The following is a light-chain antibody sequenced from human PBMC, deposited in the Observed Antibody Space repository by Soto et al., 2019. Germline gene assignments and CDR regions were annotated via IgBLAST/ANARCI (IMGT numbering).Light chain of an antibody. Sequence: QSALTQPRSVSGSPGQSVTISCTGTSSDVGGYNYVSWYQQHPGKAPQLMIYDVVKRPSGVPDRFSGSKSGNTASLTISGLQAEDEAAYYCCSYAGSYTLVFGGGTKLTVL. CDR1: SSDVGGYNY. CDR2: DVV. CDR3: CSYAGSYTLV. J-gene: IGLJ3*02. V-gene: IGLV2-11*01.